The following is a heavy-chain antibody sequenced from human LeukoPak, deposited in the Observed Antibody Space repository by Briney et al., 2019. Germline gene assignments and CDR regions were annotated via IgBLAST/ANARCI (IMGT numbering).Heavy chain of an antibody. CDR1: GGSFSSGDYY. Sequence: SQTLSLTCTVSGGSFSSGDYYWSWIRQHPGKGLEWIGYIYYSGSTYYNPSLKSRVTISVDTSKNQFSLKLSSVTAADTAVYYCARGLWDSTGFNYWGQGTLVTVSS. D-gene: IGHD2/OR15-2a*01. CDR3: ARGLWDSTGFNY. CDR2: IYYSGST. J-gene: IGHJ4*02. V-gene: IGHV4-31*03.